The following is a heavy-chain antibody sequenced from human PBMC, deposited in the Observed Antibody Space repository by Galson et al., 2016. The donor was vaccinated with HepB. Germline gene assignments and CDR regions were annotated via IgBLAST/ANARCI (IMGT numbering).Heavy chain of an antibody. CDR2: ISGSGGST. CDR3: AKCRSSDSTSCPNY. V-gene: IGHV3-23*01. Sequence: SLRLSCAASGFTFITYAMTWVRQAPGKGLEWVSSISGSGGSTYYADSVKGRFTISRDNSKNTLYLQMNSLRAEDTALYFCAKCRSSDSTSCPNYWGQGTLVTVSS. J-gene: IGHJ4*02. D-gene: IGHD2-2*01. CDR1: GFTFITYA.